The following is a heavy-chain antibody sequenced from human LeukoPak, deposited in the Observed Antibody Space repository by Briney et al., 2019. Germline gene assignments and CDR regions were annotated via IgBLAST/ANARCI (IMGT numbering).Heavy chain of an antibody. CDR3: AELGITMIGGV. J-gene: IGHJ6*04. CDR2: IKQDGSEI. CDR1: GFSFSNYF. D-gene: IGHD3-10*02. Sequence: GGSLRLSCAGSGFSFSNYFMSWIRQTPGKGLDWVANIKQDGSEIYYSDDVKGRFTISRDNAKNSLYLQMNSLRAGDTAVYYCAELGITMIGGVWGKGTTVTISS. V-gene: IGHV3-7*01.